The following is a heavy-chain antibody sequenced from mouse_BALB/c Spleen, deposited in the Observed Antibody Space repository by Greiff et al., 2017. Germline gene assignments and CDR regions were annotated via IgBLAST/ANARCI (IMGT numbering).Heavy chain of an antibody. Sequence: EVKLQESGAELVKPGASVKLSCTASGFNIKDTYMHWVKQRPEQGLEWIGRIDPANGNTKYDPKFQGKATITADTSSNTAYLQLSSLTSEDTAVYYCAREEDSSGYEAMDYWGQGTSVTVSS. J-gene: IGHJ4*01. CDR3: AREEDSSGYEAMDY. D-gene: IGHD3-2*01. V-gene: IGHV14-3*02. CDR1: GFNIKDTY. CDR2: IDPANGNT.